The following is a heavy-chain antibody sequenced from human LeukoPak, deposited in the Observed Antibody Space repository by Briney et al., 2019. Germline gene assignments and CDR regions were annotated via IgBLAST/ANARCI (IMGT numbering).Heavy chain of an antibody. D-gene: IGHD3-3*01. CDR3: AKAKDFWSGPLDY. CDR1: GGSISSSSYY. J-gene: IGHJ4*02. CDR2: IYYSGST. V-gene: IGHV4-39*01. Sequence: PSETLSLTCTVSGGSISSSSYYWGWIRQPPGKGLEWIGSIYYSGSTYYNPSLESGVTISVDTSKNQFTLKLSSVTAAATAVYYCAKAKDFWSGPLDYWGQGTLVTVSS.